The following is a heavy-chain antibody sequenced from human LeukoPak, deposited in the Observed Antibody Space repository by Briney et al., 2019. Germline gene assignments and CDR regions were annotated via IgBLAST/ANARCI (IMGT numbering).Heavy chain of an antibody. CDR3: AGFPHHYSSFF. CDR1: GFTFRNYW. CDR2: IKQDGSEQ. V-gene: IGHV3-7*01. J-gene: IGHJ4*02. Sequence: PGGSLRLSCAASGFTFRNYWMNWVRQAPGKGLEWVANIKQDGSEQYYVDSVKGRFTISRDNAKNSLYLQMNSLRAEDTAVYYCAGFPHHYSSFFWGQGTLVTVSS. D-gene: IGHD6-6*01.